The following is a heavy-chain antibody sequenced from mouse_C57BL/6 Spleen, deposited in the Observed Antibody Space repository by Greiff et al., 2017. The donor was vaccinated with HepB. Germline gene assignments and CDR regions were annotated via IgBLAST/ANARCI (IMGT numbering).Heavy chain of an antibody. D-gene: IGHD3-3*01. CDR2: IWRGGST. CDR3: AKTGLVGAMDY. V-gene: IGHV2-5*01. CDR1: GFSLTSYG. J-gene: IGHJ4*01. Sequence: QVQLQQSGPGLVQPSQSLSITCTVSGFSLTSYGVHWVRQSPGKGLEWLGVIWRGGSTDYNAACMSRLSITKDNSKSQVFFKMNSLQTDDTAIYYCAKTGLVGAMDYWGQGTSVTVSS.